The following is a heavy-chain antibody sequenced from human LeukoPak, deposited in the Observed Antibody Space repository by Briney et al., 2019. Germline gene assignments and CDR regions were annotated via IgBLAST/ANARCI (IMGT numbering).Heavy chain of an antibody. Sequence: SETLSLTCSVSGASISIFYWSWVRQPAGKGLEWIGHISASGTARYNPSLKSRVTMSLDTSKNQLSLKLSSVTAADTAVYYCARASSDYSQSWFAPWGQGTLVTVSS. D-gene: IGHD4-17*01. V-gene: IGHV4-4*07. J-gene: IGHJ5*02. CDR2: ISASGTA. CDR1: GASISIFY. CDR3: ARASSDYSQSWFAP.